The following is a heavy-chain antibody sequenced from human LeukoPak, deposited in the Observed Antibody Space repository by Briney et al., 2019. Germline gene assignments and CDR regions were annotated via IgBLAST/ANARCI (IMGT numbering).Heavy chain of an antibody. D-gene: IGHD3-10*01. CDR3: ARDIGYPSGGLLGLFDP. Sequence: GGSLRLSCAASRFTFNTYGMHWVRQAPGKGLEWVAFIRYDGSNEYYADSVKGRFTISRDNSKNTLYLQMNSLRAEDTAVYYCARDIGYPSGGLLGLFDPWGQGTLVTVSS. V-gene: IGHV3-30*02. J-gene: IGHJ5*02. CDR2: IRYDGSNE. CDR1: RFTFNTYG.